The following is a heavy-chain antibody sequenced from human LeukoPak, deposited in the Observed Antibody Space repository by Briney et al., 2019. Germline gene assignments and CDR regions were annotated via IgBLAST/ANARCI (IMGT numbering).Heavy chain of an antibody. CDR1: GGSISSYY. CDR3: ARSTVVTPPDY. D-gene: IGHD4-23*01. Sequence: SETLSLTCTVSGGSISSYYWSWIRQPAGKGLEWIGRIYTTGSTNYNPSLKSRVTMSVETSKNQFSLKLSSVTAADTAVYYCARSTVVTPPDYWGQGTLVTVSS. V-gene: IGHV4-4*07. J-gene: IGHJ4*02. CDR2: IYTTGST.